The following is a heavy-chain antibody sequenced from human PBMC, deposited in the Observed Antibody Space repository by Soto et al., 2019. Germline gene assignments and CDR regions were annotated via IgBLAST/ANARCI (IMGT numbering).Heavy chain of an antibody. J-gene: IGHJ6*03. V-gene: IGHV1-69*02. D-gene: IGHD1-7*01. Sequence: QVQLVQSGAEVKKPGSSVKVSCKASGGTFSSYTISWVRQAPGQGLEWMGRIIPILGIANYAPKFQGRVTITADKSTSTAYMELSSLRSEDTAVYYCATGTTDYYYYYYMDVWGKGTTVTVSS. CDR2: IIPILGIA. CDR3: ATGTTDYYYYYYMDV. CDR1: GGTFSSYT.